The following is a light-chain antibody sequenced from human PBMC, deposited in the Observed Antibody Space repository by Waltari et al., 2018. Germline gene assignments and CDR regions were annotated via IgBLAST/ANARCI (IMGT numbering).Light chain of an antibody. V-gene: IGLV3-21*02. Sequence: SAVTPQPPSISVAPGQTAKITSGGRNLATNSIHWYQQRPGQAPQLLVFDDSARPSGIPDRFAGSHSEDTATLTISRVEAGDEADYYCQVWDSSSDWEFGEGTKLTV. CDR2: DDS. J-gene: IGLJ2*01. CDR1: NLATNS. CDR3: QVWDSSSDWE.